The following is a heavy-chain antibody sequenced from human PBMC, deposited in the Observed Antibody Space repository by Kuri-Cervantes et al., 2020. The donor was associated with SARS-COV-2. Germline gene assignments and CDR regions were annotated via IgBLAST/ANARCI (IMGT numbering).Heavy chain of an antibody. D-gene: IGHD1-26*01. CDR2: ISGSGGST. CDR3: AKSGSYYFDY. CDR1: GFTFSSYA. Sequence: GEPLKISCAASGFTFSSYAMSWVRQAPGKGLEWVSAISGSGGSTYYADSVKGRFTISRDNSKNTLYLQMNSLRAEDTAVYYCAKSGSYYFDYWGQGTLVTCYS. V-gene: IGHV3-23*01. J-gene: IGHJ4*02.